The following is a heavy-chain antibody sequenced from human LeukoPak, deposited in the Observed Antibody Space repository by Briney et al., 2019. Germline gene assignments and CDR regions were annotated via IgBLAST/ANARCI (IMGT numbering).Heavy chain of an antibody. CDR3: AREVGATNS. Sequence: GGSLRLSCAASGFTFSNYWMSWVRQAPGKGLEWVANIKQDGSEKYYVDSVRGRFTISRDNDKNSLFLQMNSLRAEDTAVYYWAREVGATNSWGQGTLVTVSS. CDR1: GFTFSNYW. V-gene: IGHV3-7*01. J-gene: IGHJ4*02. CDR2: IKQDGSEK. D-gene: IGHD1-26*01.